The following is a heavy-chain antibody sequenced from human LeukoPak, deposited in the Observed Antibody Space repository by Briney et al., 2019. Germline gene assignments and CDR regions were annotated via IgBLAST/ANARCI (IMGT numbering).Heavy chain of an antibody. CDR2: ISYDGSNK. D-gene: IGHD6-19*01. V-gene: IGHV3-30*18. Sequence: GGSLRLSCAASGFTFSRYGMHWVRQAPGKGLEWVAVISYDGSNKYYADSVKGRFTISRDNSKNTLYLQMNSLRAEDTAVYYCAKVALTGYSSGWLDYWGQGTLVTVSS. CDR1: GFTFSRYG. CDR3: AKVALTGYSSGWLDY. J-gene: IGHJ4*02.